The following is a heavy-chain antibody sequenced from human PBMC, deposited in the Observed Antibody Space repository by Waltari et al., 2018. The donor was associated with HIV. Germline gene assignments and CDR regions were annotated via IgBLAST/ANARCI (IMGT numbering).Heavy chain of an antibody. V-gene: IGHV3-9*01. Sequence: EVQLVESGGGLVQPGGSLRLCCSVSGFTFEIYDMHWVRQVPGKGLEGGSGFSLDKDRIDYADSGKGRFTVSRENAKSSLYLQMNSLRVEDTALYYCGKDLTPGGLDVWGQGTTVIVSS. CDR2: FSLDKDRI. CDR3: GKDLTPGGLDV. J-gene: IGHJ6*02. CDR1: GFTFEIYD.